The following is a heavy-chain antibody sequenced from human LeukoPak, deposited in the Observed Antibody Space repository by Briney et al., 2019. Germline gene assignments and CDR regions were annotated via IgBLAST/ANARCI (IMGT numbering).Heavy chain of an antibody. Sequence: GGSLRLSCAASGFTVSSNYMSGVRQAPRKGLECGAVIWYDGSDKYYADPVKGRFTISRENSNNTLHLQMNSLRAEDTAVYYCAKDPIPGRIAAAGTGWFDYWGQGTLVTVSS. D-gene: IGHD6-13*01. CDR2: IWYDGSDK. CDR1: GFTVSSNY. J-gene: IGHJ5*01. CDR3: AKDPIPGRIAAAGTGWFDY. V-gene: IGHV3-33*06.